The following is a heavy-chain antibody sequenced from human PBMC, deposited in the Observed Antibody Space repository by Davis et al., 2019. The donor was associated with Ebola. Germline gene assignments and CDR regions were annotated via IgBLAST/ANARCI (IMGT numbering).Heavy chain of an antibody. CDR1: GFTFSSYA. Sequence: GGSLRLSCAASGFTFSSYAMSWVRQAPGKGLEWVSAISCSGGSTYYADSVKSRFTIPRDNYKNTLYLQMNSLRAEDTAVYYCARGRNRFDPWGQGTLVTVSS. CDR2: ISCSGGST. CDR3: ARGRNRFDP. V-gene: IGHV3-23*01. J-gene: IGHJ5*02.